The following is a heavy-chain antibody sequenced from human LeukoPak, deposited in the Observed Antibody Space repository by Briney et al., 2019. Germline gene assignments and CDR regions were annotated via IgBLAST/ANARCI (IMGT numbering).Heavy chain of an antibody. CDR1: GGSISSSTYY. V-gene: IGHV4-39*01. CDR3: VRGSTLRHYQY. J-gene: IGHJ4*02. D-gene: IGHD3-16*01. Sequence: KPSETLSLTCTVSGGSISSSTYYWGWIRRPPGKGLEWIVSIYYSGSTYYNPYLKSRVTVSVDTSKNQFSLKLSSVTAADTAVYYCVRGSTLRHYQYWGQGTLVTVSS. CDR2: IYYSGST.